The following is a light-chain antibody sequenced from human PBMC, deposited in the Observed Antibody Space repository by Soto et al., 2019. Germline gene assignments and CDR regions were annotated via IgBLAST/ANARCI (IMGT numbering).Light chain of an antibody. J-gene: IGKJ1*01. CDR3: QHYGSTPWS. V-gene: IGKV3-20*01. CDR1: QSVSSSY. Sequence: EIVLTQSPGPLSLSPGEIDTLSCRASQSVSSSYLAWYQQQPGQAPRLLIYGASSRATGIPDRFSGSGSGTDFTLTISRLEPEDFAVYYCQHYGSTPWSFGQGTKVDIK. CDR2: GAS.